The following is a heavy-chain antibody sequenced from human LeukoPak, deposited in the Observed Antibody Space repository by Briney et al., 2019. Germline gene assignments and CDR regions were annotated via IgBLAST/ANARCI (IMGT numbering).Heavy chain of an antibody. CDR1: GDSISGDY. D-gene: IGHD6-6*01. V-gene: IGHV4-59*01. CDR2: IYYSGST. Sequence: SETLSLTCTVSGDSISGDYWSWIRQPPGKGLEWIGYIYYSGSTKYNPSLKSRVTISVETSKNQFSLNRSSVACADTAVHYCAREIEEYSSSSRCYNYYMDVWGKGTTVTVSS. CDR3: AREIEEYSSSSRCYNYYMDV. J-gene: IGHJ6*03.